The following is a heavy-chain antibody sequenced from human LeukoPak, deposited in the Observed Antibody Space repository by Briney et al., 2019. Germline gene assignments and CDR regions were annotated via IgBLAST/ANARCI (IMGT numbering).Heavy chain of an antibody. V-gene: IGHV4-59*01. CDR3: ARGNYYDPDWFGP. J-gene: IGHJ5*02. Sequence: SETLSLTCTVSGGSISSYYWSWIRQPPGKGLEWIGYIYYSGSTNYNPSLKSRVTISVDTSKNQFSLKLSSVTAADTAVYYCARGNYYDPDWFGPWGQGTLVTVSS. D-gene: IGHD3-22*01. CDR2: IYYSGST. CDR1: GGSISSYY.